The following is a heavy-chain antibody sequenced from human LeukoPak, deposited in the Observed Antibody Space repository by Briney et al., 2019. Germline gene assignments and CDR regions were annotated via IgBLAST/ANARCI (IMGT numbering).Heavy chain of an antibody. J-gene: IGHJ6*02. D-gene: IGHD3-10*01. V-gene: IGHV1-2*02. Sequence: ASVKVSCKASGYTFTGYYMHWVRQAPGQGLEWMGWINPNSGGTNYAQKFQGRVTMTRDTSISTAYMELSRLRSDDTAVYYCARDAMVRGVNYGMDVWGQGTTVTVSS. CDR2: INPNSGGT. CDR1: GYTFTGYY. CDR3: ARDAMVRGVNYGMDV.